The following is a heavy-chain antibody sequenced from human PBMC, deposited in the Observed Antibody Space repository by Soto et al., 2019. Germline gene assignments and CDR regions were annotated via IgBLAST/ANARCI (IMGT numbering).Heavy chain of an antibody. CDR3: ARGYSSAWYYFDY. D-gene: IGHD6-19*01. CDR2: ISTYNDNT. V-gene: IGHV1-18*01. Sequence: GESLKISCKASGYTFTSYGIGWVRQAPGQGLEWMGWISTYNDNTNYAQMFQGRVTMTTDTSASTAYMELSSLRSDDTAIYYCARGYSSAWYYFDYWGQGTLVTVSS. J-gene: IGHJ4*02. CDR1: GYTFTSYG.